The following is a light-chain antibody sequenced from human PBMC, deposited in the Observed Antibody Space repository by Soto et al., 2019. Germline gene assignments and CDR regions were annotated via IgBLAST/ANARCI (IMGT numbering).Light chain of an antibody. V-gene: IGKV1-12*01. CDR2: GAS. Sequence: DIQVTQSPSSVSASVGDRVTITCRASQDLAGYLAWYQHKPGRTPELLIHGASRLQSGVPARFSGSGSGTEFTLSISSLQSEDSAVYYCKQYKEWPPFTFGQGTRLEI. CDR1: QDLAGY. J-gene: IGKJ5*01. CDR3: KQYKEWPPFT.